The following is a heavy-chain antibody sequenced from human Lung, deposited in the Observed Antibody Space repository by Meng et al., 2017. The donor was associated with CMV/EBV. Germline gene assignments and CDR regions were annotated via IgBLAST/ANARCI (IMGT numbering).Heavy chain of an antibody. V-gene: IGHV4-38-2*02. CDR3: VRHIIVVPARGYGVDV. J-gene: IGHJ6*02. CDR2: VYDSGTT. Sequence: SETXSLXCTVSGHSISSGKFWGWIRQPPGKGLEWIGVYDSGTTYYNPSLKSRVAISVDTSETQFSLKLSAVTAADTAVYYCVRHIIVVPARGYGVDVWGHGXTVTVSS. CDR1: GHSISSGKF. D-gene: IGHD2-2*01.